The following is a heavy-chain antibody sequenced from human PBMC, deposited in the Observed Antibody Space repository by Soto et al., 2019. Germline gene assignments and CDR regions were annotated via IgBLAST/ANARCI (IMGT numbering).Heavy chain of an antibody. CDR1: GFTFSNYE. V-gene: IGHV3-48*03. J-gene: IGHJ6*01. CDR2: IGNRGRTI. CDR3: ARDPAIYSGKFDYGLDV. Sequence: EVQLVESGGGLVQAGGSLGLFCAASGFTFSNYEMNWVRQAPGKGLEWVSYIGNRGRTIYYADSVKGRFTISRDNAKNSLYLQMNSLRAEDTAVYYCARDPAIYSGKFDYGLDVW. D-gene: IGHD4-4*01.